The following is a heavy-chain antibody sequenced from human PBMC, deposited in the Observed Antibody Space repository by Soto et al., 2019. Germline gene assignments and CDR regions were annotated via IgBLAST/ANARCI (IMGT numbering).Heavy chain of an antibody. J-gene: IGHJ4*02. V-gene: IGHV3-23*01. CDR1: GFGFTFSTSA. CDR3: AKGWSSSGYYYATDY. Sequence: GGSLRLSCAASGFGFTFSTSAMSWVRQAPGKGLEWVSAFRDSGGSTHYANSVKGRFTISRDNSKNTLYLQMNSLRAEDTAVYYCAKGWSSSGYYYATDYWGQGTLVTVSS. CDR2: FRDSGGST. D-gene: IGHD3-22*01.